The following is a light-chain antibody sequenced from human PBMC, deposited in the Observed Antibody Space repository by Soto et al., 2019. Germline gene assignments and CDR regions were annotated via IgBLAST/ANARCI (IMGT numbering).Light chain of an antibody. CDR1: SSDVGGYNY. V-gene: IGLV2-14*01. CDR3: SSYTSSSFVV. CDR2: DVS. Sequence: QSVLTQPASVSGSHGQSITISCTGTSSDVGGYNYVSWYQQHPVKAPKLMIYDVSNRPSGVSTRFSGSKSGNTASLTISGLQAEYEADYYSSSYTSSSFVVFGGGTKVTVL. J-gene: IGLJ2*01.